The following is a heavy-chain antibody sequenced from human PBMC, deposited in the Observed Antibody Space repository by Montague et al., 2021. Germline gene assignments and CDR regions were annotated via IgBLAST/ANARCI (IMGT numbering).Heavy chain of an antibody. CDR2: IYYSGNT. J-gene: IGHJ2*01. CDR3: ARPNIVTIHWYFDL. V-gene: IGHV4-39*01. D-gene: IGHD5-12*01. Sequence: SETLSLTCTVSGGSINIGTYYWGWFRQPPGKGLEWIGSIYYSGNTYYNPSLKSRVTISVDPSKNQFSLRLSSVTAADTAVYYCARPNIVTIHWYFDLWGRGTLVLVSS. CDR1: GGSINIGTYY.